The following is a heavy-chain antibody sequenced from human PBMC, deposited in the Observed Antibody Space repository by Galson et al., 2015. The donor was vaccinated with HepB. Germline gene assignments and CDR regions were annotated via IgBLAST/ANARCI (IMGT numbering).Heavy chain of an antibody. CDR2: ISPYNGNT. CDR3: TRLGDFSGYSSS. D-gene: IGHD6-19*01. Sequence: SVKVSCKASGYTFSTYSITWVRQAPAQGLEWMGWISPYNGNTNYTRKFQGRVTMTTDISTSTAYMQIRSLRSDDTAVYYCTRLGDFSGYSSSWGQGTLVTVSS. V-gene: IGHV1-18*01. CDR1: GYTFSTYS. J-gene: IGHJ4*02.